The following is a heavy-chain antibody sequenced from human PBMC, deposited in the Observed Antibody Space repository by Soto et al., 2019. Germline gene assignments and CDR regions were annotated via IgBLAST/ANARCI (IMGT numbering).Heavy chain of an antibody. CDR2: INPSGGST. Sequence: ASVKVSCKASGYTFINYYMHWVRQAPGQGLEWMGIINPSGGSTTYAQKFWGRVTMTRDTSTNTVHLELSSLRSEDTAVYYCARGLITAAGTPLRYWGQGTLVTVSS. CDR3: ARGLITAAGTPLRY. V-gene: IGHV1-46*01. CDR1: GYTFINYY. D-gene: IGHD6-13*01. J-gene: IGHJ4*02.